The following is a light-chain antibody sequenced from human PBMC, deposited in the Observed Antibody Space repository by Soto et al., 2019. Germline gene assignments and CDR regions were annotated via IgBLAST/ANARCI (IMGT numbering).Light chain of an antibody. CDR3: QTWGTGIQGV. V-gene: IGLV4-69*01. CDR1: SGHSSYA. CDR2: LNSDGSH. J-gene: IGLJ3*02. Sequence: QLVLTRSPSASASLGASVKLTCTLSSGHSSYAIAWHQQQPEKGPRYLMKLNSDGSHSKGDGIPDRFSGSSSGAERYLTISSLQSEDEADYYCQTWGTGIQGVFGGGTQLTVL.